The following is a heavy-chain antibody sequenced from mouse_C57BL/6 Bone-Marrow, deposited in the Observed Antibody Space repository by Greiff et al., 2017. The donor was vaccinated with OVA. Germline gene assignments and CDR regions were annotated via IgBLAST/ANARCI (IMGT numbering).Heavy chain of an antibody. V-gene: IGHV5-12*01. D-gene: IGHD4-1*01. Sequence: EVKLVESGGGLVQPGGSLKLSCAASGFTFSDYYMYWVRQTPEKRLEWVAYISNGGGSTYYPDTVQGRFTISRDNAKNTLYLQMSRLKSEDTAMYYCARHSGTSMDYWGQGTSVTVSS. CDR1: GFTFSDYY. J-gene: IGHJ4*01. CDR3: ARHSGTSMDY. CDR2: ISNGGGST.